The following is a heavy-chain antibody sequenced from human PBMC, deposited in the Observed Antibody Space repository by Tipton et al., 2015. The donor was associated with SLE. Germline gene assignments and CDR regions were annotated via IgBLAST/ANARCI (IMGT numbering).Heavy chain of an antibody. V-gene: IGHV4-4*08. Sequence: GLVEPSETLSLTCTVSGGSISSYCWNWFRQPPGKGLEWIGYVYDSGSTSGSTNYNPSHKSRVTISVDTSKNQFSLKLTSVTTADTAVYFCASHMGSGYYAFHHWGQGTLVTVSS. CDR2: VYDSGSTSGST. CDR3: ASHMGSGYYAFHH. CDR1: GGSISSYC. D-gene: IGHD3-22*01. J-gene: IGHJ1*01.